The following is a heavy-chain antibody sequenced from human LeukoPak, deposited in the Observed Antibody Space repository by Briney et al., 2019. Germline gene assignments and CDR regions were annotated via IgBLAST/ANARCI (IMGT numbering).Heavy chain of an antibody. CDR3: ARDGGSGWRSCWYFDL. V-gene: IGHV3-21*01. J-gene: IGHJ2*01. CDR1: GFTFSSYS. D-gene: IGHD6-19*01. CDR2: ISSSSSYI. Sequence: GGSLRLSCAASGFTFSSYSMNWVRQAPGKGLEWVSSISSSSSYIYYADSVKGRFTISRDNAKNSLYLQMNSLRAEDAAVYYCARDGGSGWRSCWYFDLWGRGTLVTVSS.